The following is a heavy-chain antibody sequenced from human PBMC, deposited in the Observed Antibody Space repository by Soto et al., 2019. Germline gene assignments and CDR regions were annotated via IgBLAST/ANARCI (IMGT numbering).Heavy chain of an antibody. J-gene: IGHJ6*04. CDR3: AREGLDV. CDR2: MNANSGNT. CDR1: GYTFTSYD. Sequence: ASVKVSCNASGYTFTSYDINWVRQATGQGLEWMGYMNANSGNTVYGQKFQGRVTMTWDTPTSTAYMELSSLRSEDTAVYYCAREGLDVWGKGTTVTVSS. V-gene: IGHV1-8*01.